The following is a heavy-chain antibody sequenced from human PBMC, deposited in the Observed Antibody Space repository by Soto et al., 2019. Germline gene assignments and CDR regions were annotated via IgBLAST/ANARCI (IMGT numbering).Heavy chain of an antibody. V-gene: IGHV4-4*07. J-gene: IGHJ4*02. D-gene: IGHD6-13*01. CDR3: AGEAYSRDYFDY. CDR2: IYTSGST. Sequence: LSLTCTVSGGSISSYYWSWIRQPAGKGLEWIGRIYTSGSTNYNPSLKSRVTMSVDTSKNQFSLKLSSVTAADTAVYYCAGEAYSRDYFDYWGQGTLVTVSS. CDR1: GGSISSYY.